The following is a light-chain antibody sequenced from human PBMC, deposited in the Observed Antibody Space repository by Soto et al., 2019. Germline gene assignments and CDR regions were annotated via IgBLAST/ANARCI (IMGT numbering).Light chain of an antibody. CDR1: SSDIGGYNF. V-gene: IGLV2-11*01. Sequence: QSVLTQPRSVSGSPGQSVTISCTGTSSDIGGYNFVSWYQQHPGKAPKVMLYDVSKRPSGVPDRFSGSKSVNTASLTISGLQADDEADYYCCSYAGSYTLVFGGGTKVTVL. CDR2: DVS. CDR3: CSYAGSYTLV. J-gene: IGLJ2*01.